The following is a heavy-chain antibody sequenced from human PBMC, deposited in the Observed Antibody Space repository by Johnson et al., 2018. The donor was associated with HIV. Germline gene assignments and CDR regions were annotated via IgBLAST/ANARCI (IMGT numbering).Heavy chain of an antibody. CDR3: AKVYNWDSLKVAYDI. V-gene: IGHV3-30*02. CDR1: GFTFSSYG. Sequence: QVQLVESGGGVVQPGGSLRLSCAASGFTFSSYGMHWVRQAPGKGLEWVAFIRYDGSNKYYADSVKGRFTISRDNSKNTLYLQMNSLRAEDTAVYYCAKVYNWDSLKVAYDIWGQGTMVTVSS. J-gene: IGHJ3*02. CDR2: IRYDGSNK. D-gene: IGHD1-7*01.